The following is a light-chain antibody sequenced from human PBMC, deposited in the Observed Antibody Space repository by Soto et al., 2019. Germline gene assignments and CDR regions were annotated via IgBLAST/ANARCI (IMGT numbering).Light chain of an antibody. Sequence: EIVLTQSPDTLSLSPGERATLSCRASQRVRGYLGCYQQKPGQAPRLLIYDASNRAYGVPARFRGSGSGTNFTLTIASLEPDDFAVYYCQQRSNWPYLTFGGGTRV. CDR3: QQRSNWPYLT. CDR1: QRVRGY. V-gene: IGKV3-11*01. CDR2: DAS. J-gene: IGKJ4*01.